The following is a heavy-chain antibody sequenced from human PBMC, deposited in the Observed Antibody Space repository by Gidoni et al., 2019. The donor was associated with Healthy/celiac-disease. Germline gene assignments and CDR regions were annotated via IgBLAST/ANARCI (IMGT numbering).Heavy chain of an antibody. D-gene: IGHD3-3*01. CDR3: TTDAIFGVVIMSGFLNY. CDR1: GFTFSNAW. Sequence: EVQLVESGGGLVKPGGSLRLSCAASGFTFSNAWMNWVRQAPGKGLEWVGRIKSKTDGGTTDYAAPVKGRFTISRDDSKNTLYLQMNSLKTEDTAVYYCTTDAIFGVVIMSGFLNYWGQGTLVTVSS. J-gene: IGHJ4*02. CDR2: IKSKTDGGTT. V-gene: IGHV3-15*07.